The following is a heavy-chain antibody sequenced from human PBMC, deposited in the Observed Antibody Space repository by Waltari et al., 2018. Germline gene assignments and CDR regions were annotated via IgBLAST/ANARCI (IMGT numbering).Heavy chain of an antibody. Sequence: EVQLVQSGAEMKKPGVSLNISCEATGYSFTSYWIAWVRPVPGKGLEGMASITRPASETGYSPSFHGRGTISVAKSIRTAYLHWTTLKAADSGTYYCARHTRGIVEGINYWGQRTLVAAS. J-gene: IGHJ4*02. D-gene: IGHD1-26*01. CDR3: ARHTRGIVEGINY. V-gene: IGHV5-51*01. CDR1: GYSFTSYW. CDR2: ITRPASET.